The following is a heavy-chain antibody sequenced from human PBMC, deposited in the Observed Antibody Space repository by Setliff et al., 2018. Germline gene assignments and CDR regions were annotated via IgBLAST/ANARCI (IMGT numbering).Heavy chain of an antibody. CDR2: FIPILGAT. CDR3: ARELRSPYWHLDS. D-gene: IGHD3-16*01. CDR1: GGTFSSSG. V-gene: IGHV1-69*13. J-gene: IGHJ5*01. Sequence: SVKVSCKSSGGTFSSSGITWVRQAPGQGLQWLGRFIPILGATNYAQNFQGRVTITADESTSAGYMELRSLRSDDTAVYYCARELRSPYWHLDSWGQGTQVTVSS.